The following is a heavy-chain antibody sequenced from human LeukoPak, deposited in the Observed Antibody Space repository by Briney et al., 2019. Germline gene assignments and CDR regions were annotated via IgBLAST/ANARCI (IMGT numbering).Heavy chain of an antibody. V-gene: IGHV3-15*01. CDR2: IKSKTDGGTT. J-gene: IGHJ4*02. Sequence: GGSLRLSCIASGFTFSNAGMTWVRQAPGKGLEWVGRIKSKTDGGTTDSATSVKGRFSISRDDSKNTVYLQMNSLKIEDTAVYFCATEGKFMEWLFFDYWGQGTLVTVSS. CDR3: ATEGKFMEWLFFDY. D-gene: IGHD3-3*01. CDR1: GFTFSNAG.